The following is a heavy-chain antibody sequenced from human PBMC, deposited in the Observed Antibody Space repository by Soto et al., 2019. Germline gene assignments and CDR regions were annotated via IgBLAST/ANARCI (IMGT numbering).Heavy chain of an antibody. D-gene: IGHD5-12*01. CDR2: IPYDESNK. CDR1: GFTFSSYG. V-gene: IGHV3-30*18. Sequence: QVQLVESGGGVVQPGRSLRLSCAASGFTFSSYGMHWVRQAPGKGLEWVAVIPYDESNKYYADSVKGQFTISRDNSNNTLYLQMNSLRADDTAVYYCAKDRAYRGSSCFDHWGQGTLVTVSS. CDR3: AKDRAYRGSSCFDH. J-gene: IGHJ4*02.